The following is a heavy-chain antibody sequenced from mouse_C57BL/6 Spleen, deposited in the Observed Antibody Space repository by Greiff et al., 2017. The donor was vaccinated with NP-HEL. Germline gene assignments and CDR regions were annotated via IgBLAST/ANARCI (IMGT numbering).Heavy chain of an antibody. J-gene: IGHJ4*01. CDR1: GYAFSSSW. CDR3: ARHLRYAMDY. Sequence: VQLQESGPELVKPGASVKISCKASGYAFSSSWMNWVKQRPGKGLEWIGRIYPGDGDTNYNGKFKGKATLTADKSSSTAYMQLSSLTSEDSAVYFCARHLRYAMDYWGQGTSVTVSS. CDR2: IYPGDGDT. D-gene: IGHD1-1*01. V-gene: IGHV1-82*01.